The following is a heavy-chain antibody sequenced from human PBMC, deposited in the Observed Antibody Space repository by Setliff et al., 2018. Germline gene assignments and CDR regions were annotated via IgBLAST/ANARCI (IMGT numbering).Heavy chain of an antibody. J-gene: IGHJ5*02. CDR3: ARGRIPRIFGVALSWFDP. D-gene: IGHD3-3*02. Sequence: GGSLRLSCAASGFTFSRYWMSWVRQAPGKGLEWVANIKQDGSEKYYEDSVKGPFTISRDNAKNSLYLQMNSLRAEDTAVYYCARGRIPRIFGVALSWFDPWGKGTLVTVS. V-gene: IGHV3-7*01. CDR2: IKQDGSEK. CDR1: GFTFSRYW.